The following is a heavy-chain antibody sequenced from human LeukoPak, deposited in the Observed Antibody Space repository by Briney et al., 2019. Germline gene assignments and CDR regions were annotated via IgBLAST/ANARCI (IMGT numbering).Heavy chain of an antibody. J-gene: IGHJ5*02. V-gene: IGHV1-69*04. CDR1: GGTFSSYA. D-gene: IGHD3-16*01. CDR2: IIPILGIA. Sequence: GSSVKVSCKASGGTFSSYAISWVRQAPGQGLEWMGRIIPILGIANYAQKFQGRVTITADKSTSTAYMELSSLRSEDTAVYYCAKDHLLGELSPFDPWGQGTLVTVSS. CDR3: AKDHLLGELSPFDP.